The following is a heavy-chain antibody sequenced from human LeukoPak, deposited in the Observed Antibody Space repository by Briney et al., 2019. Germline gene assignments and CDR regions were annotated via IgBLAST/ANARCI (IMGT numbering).Heavy chain of an antibody. CDR2: ISSSGSTI. Sequence: GGSLRLSCAASGFTFSSYEMNWVRQAPGKGLEWVSYISSSGSTIYYADSVKGRFTISRDNAKNSLYLQMNSPRAEDTAVYYCARGAYYMDVWGKGTTVTVSS. CDR3: ARGAYYMDV. J-gene: IGHJ6*03. CDR1: GFTFSSYE. V-gene: IGHV3-48*03.